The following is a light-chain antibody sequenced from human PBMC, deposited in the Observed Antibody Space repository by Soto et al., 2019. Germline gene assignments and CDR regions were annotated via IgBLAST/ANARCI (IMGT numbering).Light chain of an antibody. J-gene: IGKJ4*01. Sequence: EIVLTQSPATLSLSPGERATLSCRASQSVSSFLAWYQQKPGQAPSLLIYDVFNRATGIPARFSGSGSGTDFTLTISSLEPEDFAVYYCQQRSNWGLTFGGGTKVDIK. CDR1: QSVSSF. V-gene: IGKV3-11*01. CDR2: DVF. CDR3: QQRSNWGLT.